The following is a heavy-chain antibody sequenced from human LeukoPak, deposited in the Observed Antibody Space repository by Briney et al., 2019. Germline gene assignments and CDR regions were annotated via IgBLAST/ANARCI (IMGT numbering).Heavy chain of an antibody. Sequence: SETLSLSCTVSGASISNSAYYWLWIRQPPGEGLECIGTVHYSGSTFYNPSLKSRINISVDTSKNQFSLQLSSVTAADTAVYYCARLFFVIETRGQVTLVTVSS. J-gene: IGHJ4*02. D-gene: IGHD2-21*01. V-gene: IGHV4-39*01. CDR2: VHYSGST. CDR3: ARLFFVIET. CDR1: GASISNSAYY.